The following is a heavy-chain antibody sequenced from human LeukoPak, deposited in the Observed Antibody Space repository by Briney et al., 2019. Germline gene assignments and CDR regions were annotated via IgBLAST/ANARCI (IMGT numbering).Heavy chain of an antibody. CDR2: FDPEDGET. D-gene: IGHD2-21*02. CDR3: ATDHRSTDLAYCGGGCYKAAFDA. CDR1: GGTFSSYA. Sequence: ASVKVSCKASGGTFSSYAISWVRQAPGKGPEWMGGFDPEDGETIYAQEFQGRVTMTEDSFTDTAYMELSSLRSEDTAVYYCATDHRSTDLAYCGGGCYKAAFDAWGQGTLVTVSS. J-gene: IGHJ3*01. V-gene: IGHV1-24*01.